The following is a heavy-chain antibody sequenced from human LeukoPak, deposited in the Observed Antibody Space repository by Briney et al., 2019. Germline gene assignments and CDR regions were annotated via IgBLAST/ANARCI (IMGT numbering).Heavy chain of an antibody. CDR2: ISYDGSNK. J-gene: IGHJ4*02. Sequence: GGSLRLSCGASGFPFSSYGMLWVRQAPGKGLEGVAVISYDGSNKYYADSVKGRFTISIDNSKNTLYLQMNRLRADDRAVYYCAKDRAVRVETAAIDYWGQGTLVTVSS. V-gene: IGHV3-30*18. D-gene: IGHD2-21*02. CDR3: AKDRAVRVETAAIDY. CDR1: GFPFSSYG.